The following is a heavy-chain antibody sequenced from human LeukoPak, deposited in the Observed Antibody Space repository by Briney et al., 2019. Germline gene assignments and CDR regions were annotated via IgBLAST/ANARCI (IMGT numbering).Heavy chain of an antibody. V-gene: IGHV3-30*18. CDR1: GFTFSVYG. D-gene: IGHD3-22*01. Sequence: GRSLRLSCEASGFTFSVYGMHWVRQAPGKGLEWVAVISNDGSDKYYAESVKGRFTISRDNSKNTLSLQMNSLRAEDTAVYFCAKRGVVIRVILVGFHKEAYYFDSWGQGALATVSS. CDR2: ISNDGSDK. CDR3: AKRGVVIRVILVGFHKEAYYFDS. J-gene: IGHJ4*02.